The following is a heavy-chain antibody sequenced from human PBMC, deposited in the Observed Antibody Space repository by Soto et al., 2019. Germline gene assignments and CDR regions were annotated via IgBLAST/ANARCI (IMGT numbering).Heavy chain of an antibody. CDR2: VNPNTGGT. D-gene: IGHD2-21*02. Sequence: ASVKVSCKASGYSFTAYYIHWVRQAPGQGLEWMGWVNPNTGGTKYAQKFQGTVTMTRDTSITTAYMELSRLRSDDTAVYYCARQLAYSDGDCYTEPIDYWGQGTLVTVSS. V-gene: IGHV1-2*02. CDR3: ARQLAYSDGDCYTEPIDY. CDR1: GYSFTAYY. J-gene: IGHJ4*02.